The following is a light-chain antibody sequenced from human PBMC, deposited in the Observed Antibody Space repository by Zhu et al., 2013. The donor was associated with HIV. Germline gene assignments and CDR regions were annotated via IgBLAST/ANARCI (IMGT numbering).Light chain of an antibody. CDR3: LQDYNYPPT. J-gene: IGKJ1*01. Sequence: DIQLTQSPSFLSASVGDRVTITCRASPGISTYLAWYQQKPGKAPKLLIYAASTLQSGVPSRFSGSGSGTDFTLTISSLQSEDFATYYCLQDYNYPPTFGQGTKVEIK. CDR1: PGISTY. CDR2: AAS. V-gene: IGKV1-9*01.